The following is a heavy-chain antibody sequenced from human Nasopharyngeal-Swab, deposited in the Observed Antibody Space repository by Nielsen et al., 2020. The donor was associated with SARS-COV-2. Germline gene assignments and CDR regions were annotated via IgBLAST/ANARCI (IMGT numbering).Heavy chain of an antibody. V-gene: IGHV3-30*19. CDR3: ARDPMIWGSYRLHAFDI. J-gene: IGHJ3*02. Sequence: GGSLRLSCAASGFTFSSYGMHWVRQAPGKGLEWVAVISYDGGNKYYADSVKGRFTISRDNSKNTLYLQMNSLRAEDTAVYYCARDPMIWGSYRLHAFDIWGQGTMVTVSS. CDR1: GFTFSSYG. CDR2: ISYDGGNK. D-gene: IGHD3-16*02.